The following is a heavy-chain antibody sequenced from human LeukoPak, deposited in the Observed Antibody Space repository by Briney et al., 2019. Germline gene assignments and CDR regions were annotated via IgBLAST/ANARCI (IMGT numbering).Heavy chain of an antibody. CDR3: ARDISPDDYFDSHKCYYDAFDI. Sequence: GGSLRLSCAASGFTLSGYWMTWVRQGPGKGLEWVANINRDGGQRSYVDSVKGRFAISKDNDKNSLYLQMSSLKTEDTAVYYCARDISPDDYFDSHKCYYDAFDIWGQGTLVTVSS. V-gene: IGHV3-7*04. CDR1: GFTLSGYW. J-gene: IGHJ3*02. D-gene: IGHD3-22*01. CDR2: INRDGGQR.